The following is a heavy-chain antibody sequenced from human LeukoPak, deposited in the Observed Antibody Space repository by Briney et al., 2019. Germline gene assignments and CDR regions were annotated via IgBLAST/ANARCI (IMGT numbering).Heavy chain of an antibody. D-gene: IGHD1-26*01. Sequence: GGSLRLSCAASGLTFADYTMHWVRQAPGKGLEWVSLISRNGVATKYADSVRGRFTISRDNAKNSLYLQMNSLRAEDTAVYYCARDRWELLGGTFDYWGQGTLVTVSS. CDR2: ISRNGVAT. J-gene: IGHJ4*02. CDR3: ARDRWELLGGTFDY. V-gene: IGHV3-43*01. CDR1: GLTFADYT.